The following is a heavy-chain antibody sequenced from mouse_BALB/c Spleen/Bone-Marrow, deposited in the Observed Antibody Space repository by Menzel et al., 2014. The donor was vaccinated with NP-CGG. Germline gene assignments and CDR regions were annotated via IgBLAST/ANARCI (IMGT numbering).Heavy chain of an antibody. D-gene: IGHD1-1*01. Sequence: VKLVESGPGLVAPSQSLSITCTVSGFSLTSYGVQWVRQPPGKVLEWLGVIWAGGSTNYNSALVSRLSISKDNSESQVFLKMNSLQTDDTAMYYCARGSYYEGAMDYWGQGTSVTVSS. CDR3: ARGSYYEGAMDY. CDR2: IWAGGST. CDR1: GFSLTSYG. V-gene: IGHV2-9*02. J-gene: IGHJ4*01.